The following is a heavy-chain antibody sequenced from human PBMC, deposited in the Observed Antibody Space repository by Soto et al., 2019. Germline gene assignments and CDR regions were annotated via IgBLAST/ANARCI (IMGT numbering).Heavy chain of an antibody. Sequence: SSETLSLTCTVSGGSLSRGGSYWSWIRQPPGKGLEWIGYIYYSRSTNYNPSLKSRVTISVDTSKNQFSLKLSSVTAADTAVYYCAREDSGSYSAAFDIWGQGTMVTVSS. J-gene: IGHJ3*02. CDR2: IYYSRST. CDR3: AREDSGSYSAAFDI. CDR1: GGSLSRGGSY. D-gene: IGHD1-26*01. V-gene: IGHV4-61*08.